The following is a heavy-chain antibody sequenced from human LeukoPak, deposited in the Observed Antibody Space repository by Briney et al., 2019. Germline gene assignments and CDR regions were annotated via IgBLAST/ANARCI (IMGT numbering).Heavy chain of an antibody. D-gene: IGHD2-2*01. CDR1: GGSISSGGHY. J-gene: IGHJ4*02. Sequence: ASETLSLTCIVSGGSISSGGHYWGWIRQPPGKGLEWIGEINHSGSTNYNPSLKSRVTISVDTSKNQFSLKLSSVTAADTAVYYCARGELGLYCSSTSCYDGLHFDYWGQGTLVTVSS. CDR3: ARGELGLYCSSTSCYDGLHFDY. V-gene: IGHV4-39*07. CDR2: INHSGST.